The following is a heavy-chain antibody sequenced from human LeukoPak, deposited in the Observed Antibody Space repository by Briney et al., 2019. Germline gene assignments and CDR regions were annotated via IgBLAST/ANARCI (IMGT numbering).Heavy chain of an antibody. CDR1: GDSVSSNSAA. Sequence: SQTLSLTCAISGDSVSSNSAAWNWSRQSPSRGLEWLGRTYYRSKWYNDYAVSVKSRITINPDTSKNQFSLQLNSVTPEDTAVYYCARDSGIAAAGEIDYWGQGTLVTVSS. CDR2: TYYRSKWYN. J-gene: IGHJ4*02. D-gene: IGHD6-13*01. V-gene: IGHV6-1*01. CDR3: ARDSGIAAAGEIDY.